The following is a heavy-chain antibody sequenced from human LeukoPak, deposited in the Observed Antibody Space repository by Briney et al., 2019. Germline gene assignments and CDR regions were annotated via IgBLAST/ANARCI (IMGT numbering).Heavy chain of an antibody. V-gene: IGHV4-59*01. J-gene: IGHJ4*02. CDR3: AGADRHDYGEDY. Sequence: SETLSLTCTVSGGSISSYYWSWIRQPPGKGLEWIGFIYYSGSSYYNPSLKSRVTMSVDTSKNQFSLKLTSVTAADTAVYYCAGADRHDYGEDYWGQGTLVTVSS. CDR2: IYYSGSS. D-gene: IGHD4-17*01. CDR1: GGSISSYY.